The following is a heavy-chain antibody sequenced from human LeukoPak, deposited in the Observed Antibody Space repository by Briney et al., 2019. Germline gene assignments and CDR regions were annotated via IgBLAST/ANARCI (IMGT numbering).Heavy chain of an antibody. Sequence: GGSLRLSCATSGFIFSSDSMNWVRQAPGKGLEWVSYISSSSGTIYYADSVKGRFTISRDNAKNSLFLQMNSLRAEDTAVYYCAREGHCSTTSCALDAIEIWGQGTLVAVSS. CDR1: GFIFSSDS. CDR3: AREGHCSTTSCALDAIEI. CDR2: ISSSSGTI. D-gene: IGHD2-2*01. J-gene: IGHJ3*02. V-gene: IGHV3-48*01.